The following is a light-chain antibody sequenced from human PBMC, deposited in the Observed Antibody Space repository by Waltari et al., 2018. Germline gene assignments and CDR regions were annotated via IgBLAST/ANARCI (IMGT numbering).Light chain of an antibody. V-gene: IGKV1-5*03. CDR3: QQYNVGRT. CDR1: QSISSW. J-gene: IGKJ1*01. Sequence: DIQMTQSPSTLSASVGDRVTITCRASQSISSWLAWYQQKPGKAPKLLIYKASSLESGVPSRFSGSGSETEFTLTISSLQPDDFATYYCQQYNVGRTFGQGTKVEIK. CDR2: KAS.